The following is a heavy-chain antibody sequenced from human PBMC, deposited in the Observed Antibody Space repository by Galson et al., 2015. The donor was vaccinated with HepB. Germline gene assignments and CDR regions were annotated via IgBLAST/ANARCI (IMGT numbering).Heavy chain of an antibody. D-gene: IGHD3-10*01. CDR2: INAGNGNT. Sequence: SVKVSCKASGYTFTSYAMHWVRQAPGQRLEWMGWINAGNGNTKYSQKFQGRVTITRGTSASTAYMELSSLRSEDTAVYYCARSYGSGSYYNSDFDYWGQGTLVTVSS. CDR1: GYTFTSYA. J-gene: IGHJ4*02. CDR3: ARSYGSGSYYNSDFDY. V-gene: IGHV1-3*01.